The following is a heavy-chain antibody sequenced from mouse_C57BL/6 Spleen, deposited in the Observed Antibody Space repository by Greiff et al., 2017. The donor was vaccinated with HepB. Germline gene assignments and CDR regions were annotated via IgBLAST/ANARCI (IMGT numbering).Heavy chain of an antibody. J-gene: IGHJ4*01. CDR3: ARHARMVTTGAMDY. CDR1: GFSLTSYG. V-gene: IGHV2-6-1*01. CDR2: IWSDGST. D-gene: IGHD2-2*01. Sequence: QVQLKESGPGLVAPSQSLSITCTVSGFSLTSYGIHWVRQPPGKGLERLVVIWSDGSTTYNSALKSRLSISKDNSKSQVFLKMNSLQTDDTAMYYCARHARMVTTGAMDYWGQGTSVTVSS.